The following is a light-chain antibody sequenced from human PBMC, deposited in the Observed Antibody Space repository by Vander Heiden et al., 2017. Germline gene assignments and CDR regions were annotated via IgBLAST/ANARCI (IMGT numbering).Light chain of an antibody. CDR1: QDISHY. CDR2: DAS. J-gene: IGKJ2*01. V-gene: IGKV1-33*01. Sequence: DIQMTQSPSPLSASLGDRVTITCQASQDISHYLNWYQQKPGKAPKLLIYDASNLETGVPSRFSGSGSGTDFTFTISSLQPEDIATYYCQQYDNLPRTFGQGTKLEIK. CDR3: QQYDNLPRT.